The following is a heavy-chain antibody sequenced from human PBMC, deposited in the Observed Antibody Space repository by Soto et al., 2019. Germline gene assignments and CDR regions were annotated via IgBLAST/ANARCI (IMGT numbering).Heavy chain of an antibody. CDR1: GGSINSINW. CDR3: ARRGDGYSYGSYFDF. D-gene: IGHD5-18*01. V-gene: IGHV4-4*02. J-gene: IGHJ4*02. CDR2: IHHSGST. Sequence: QVQLQESGPGLVKPSGTLSLTCAVSGGSINSINWWSWVRQPPGKGLEWIGEIHHSGSTNYNPSLQSRVTISVDKSKNQFSLNLSSVTAADTALYYCARRGDGYSYGSYFDFWGQGTPVTVSS.